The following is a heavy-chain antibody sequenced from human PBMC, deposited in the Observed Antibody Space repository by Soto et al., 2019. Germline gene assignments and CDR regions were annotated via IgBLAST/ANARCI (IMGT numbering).Heavy chain of an antibody. D-gene: IGHD3-10*01. V-gene: IGHV3-30*18. CDR2: ISYDGSNK. Sequence: QVQLVESGGGVVQPGRSLRLSCAASGFTFSSYGMHWVRQAPGKGLEWVAVISYDGSNKYYADSVKGRFTMSRDNSKDTLYLQMNSLRAEDTAVYYCAKGFGNLWFGELNWGQGTLVTVSS. J-gene: IGHJ4*02. CDR1: GFTFSSYG. CDR3: AKGFGNLWFGELN.